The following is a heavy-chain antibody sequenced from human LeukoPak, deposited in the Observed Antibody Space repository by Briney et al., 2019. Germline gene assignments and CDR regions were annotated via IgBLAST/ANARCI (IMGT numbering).Heavy chain of an antibody. J-gene: IGHJ4*01. V-gene: IGHV4-61*01. CDR3: ARTKRGYSYGGLDY. CDR2: IYYSGST. D-gene: IGHD5-18*01. CDR1: GGSVSSGSYY. Sequence: PSETLSLTCTVSGGSVSSGSYYWSWIRQPPGKGLEWIGYIYYSGSTNYNPSLESRVTISVDTSKNQFSLKLSSVTAADTAVYYCARTKRGYSYGGLDYWGHGTLVTVSS.